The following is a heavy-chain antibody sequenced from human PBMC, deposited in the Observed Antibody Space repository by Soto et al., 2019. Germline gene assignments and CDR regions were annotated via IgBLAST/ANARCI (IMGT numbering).Heavy chain of an antibody. CDR1: GGSISSYY. CDR3: ARQSLTYSSSWYWFDP. D-gene: IGHD6-13*01. Sequence: SETLSLTCTVSGGSISSYYWSWIRQPPGKGLEWIGYIYYSGSTNYNPSLKSRVTISVDTSKNQFSLKLSSVTAADTAVYYCARQSLTYSSSWYWFDPWGQGTLVTVSS. CDR2: IYYSGST. V-gene: IGHV4-59*08. J-gene: IGHJ5*02.